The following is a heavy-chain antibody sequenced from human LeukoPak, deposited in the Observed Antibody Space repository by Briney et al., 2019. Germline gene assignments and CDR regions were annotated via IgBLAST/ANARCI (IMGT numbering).Heavy chain of an antibody. CDR3: AKNAGSSWSAPVDY. D-gene: IGHD6-13*01. CDR1: GFTLSSYW. CDR2: ISGSGAGT. J-gene: IGHJ4*02. Sequence: GGSLRLSCVASGFTLSSYWMSWGRQAPGKGLEWVSAISGSGAGTYYADSVKGRFTISRDNSKNTLYLQMNSLRAEDTAVYYCAKNAGSSWSAPVDYWGQGTLVTVSS. V-gene: IGHV3-23*01.